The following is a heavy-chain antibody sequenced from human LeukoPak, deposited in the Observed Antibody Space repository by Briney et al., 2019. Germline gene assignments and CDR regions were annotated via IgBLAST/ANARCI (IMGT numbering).Heavy chain of an antibody. CDR1: GGTFSSYA. J-gene: IGHJ4*02. D-gene: IGHD4-17*01. CDR2: IIPIFGTV. V-gene: IGHV1-69*01. Sequence: ASVKVSCKASGGTFSSYAISWVRQAPGQGLEWMGGIIPIFGTVNYAQKFQGRVTITADESTSTAYMELSSLRSEDTAVYYCAIYGDYGGGYFDYWGQGTLVTVSS. CDR3: AIYGDYGGGYFDY.